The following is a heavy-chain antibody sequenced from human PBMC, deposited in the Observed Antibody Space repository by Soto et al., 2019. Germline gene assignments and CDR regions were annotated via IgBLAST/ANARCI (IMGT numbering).Heavy chain of an antibody. V-gene: IGHV3-23*01. CDR3: AKDESRRNRRYFDL. CDR1: GFTFSSYA. J-gene: IGHJ2*01. Sequence: EVQLLESGGGLVQPGGSLRLACAASGFTFSSYAMYWVRQAPGKGREWVSVISGSGGSTYYADSVKGRFTISSDNSKSTLYLQMNSLRAEHTAVYYCAKDESRRNRRYFDLWGRGTLVTVSS. CDR2: ISGSGGST. D-gene: IGHD4-4*01.